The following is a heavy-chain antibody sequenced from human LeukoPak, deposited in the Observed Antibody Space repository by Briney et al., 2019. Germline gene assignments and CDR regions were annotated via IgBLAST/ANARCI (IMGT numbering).Heavy chain of an antibody. V-gene: IGHV3-9*01. CDR1: GFTFDDYA. Sequence: GGSLRLSCAASGFTFDDYAMHWVRQAPGKGLEWVSGISWNSGSIGYADSVKGRFTISRDNAKNSLYLQMNSLRAEDTVLYYCAKGRDKYQLLSKNWFDPWGQGTLVTVSS. J-gene: IGHJ5*02. CDR2: ISWNSGSI. CDR3: AKGRDKYQLLSKNWFDP. D-gene: IGHD2-2*01.